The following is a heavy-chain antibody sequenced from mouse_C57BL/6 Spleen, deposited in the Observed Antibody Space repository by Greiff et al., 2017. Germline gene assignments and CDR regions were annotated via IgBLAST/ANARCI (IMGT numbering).Heavy chain of an antibody. CDR1: GYAFSSSW. CDR2: IYPGDGDT. D-gene: IGHD3-2*02. Sequence: VQLQQSGPELVKPGASVKISCKASGYAFSSSWMNWVKQRPGKGLEWIGRIYPGDGDTNYNGKFKGKATLTADKSSSTAYMQLSSLTSEDSAVYFCATDTRGSSGYWFAYWGQGTLVTVSA. V-gene: IGHV1-82*01. CDR3: ATDTRGSSGYWFAY. J-gene: IGHJ3*01.